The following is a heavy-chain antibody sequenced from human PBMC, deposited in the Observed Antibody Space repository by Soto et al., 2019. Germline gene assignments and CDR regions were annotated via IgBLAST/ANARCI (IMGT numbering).Heavy chain of an antibody. V-gene: IGHV3-23*01. Sequence: GGSLRLSCAASGFTFSSYAMSWVRQAPGKGLEWVSAISGSGGSTYYADSVKGRFTVSRDNSKNTLYLQMNSLRAEDTAVYYCAKGPVAGDAFDIWGQGTMVTVSS. CDR3: AKGPVAGDAFDI. D-gene: IGHD6-19*01. J-gene: IGHJ3*02. CDR2: ISGSGGST. CDR1: GFTFSSYA.